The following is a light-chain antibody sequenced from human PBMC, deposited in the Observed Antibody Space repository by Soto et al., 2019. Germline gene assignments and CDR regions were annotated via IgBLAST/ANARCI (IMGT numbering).Light chain of an antibody. J-gene: IGLJ3*02. CDR1: SSDVGGYNY. CDR3: SSYAGSNIWV. V-gene: IGLV2-8*01. Sequence: QSALTQPPPASGSPGQSVTISCTGTSSDVGGYNYVSWYQQYPGKAPKLMIYEVSKRPSGVPDRFSGSKSGKTASLTVSGLQAEDEADYYCSSYAGSNIWVFGGGTKLTVL. CDR2: EVS.